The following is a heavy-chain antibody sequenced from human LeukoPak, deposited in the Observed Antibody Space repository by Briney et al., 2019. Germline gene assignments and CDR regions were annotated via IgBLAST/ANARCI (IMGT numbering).Heavy chain of an antibody. V-gene: IGHV3-23*01. CDR2: ISANGVRT. Sequence: SGGSLRLSCAASGFTFNTYAMSWVRQAPGKGLEWASLISANGVRTFYADSVKGRFIISRDNSKNTLYLQMDSLRAEDTAVYYCAKFLMTAVTTGFGSWGQGTLVTVSS. CDR1: GFTFNTYA. CDR3: AKFLMTAVTTGFGS. J-gene: IGHJ4*02. D-gene: IGHD4-17*01.